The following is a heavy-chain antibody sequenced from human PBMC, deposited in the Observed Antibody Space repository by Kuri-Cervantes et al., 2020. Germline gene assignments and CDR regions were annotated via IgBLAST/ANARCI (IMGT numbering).Heavy chain of an antibody. CDR1: GFTFSSYD. CDR3: AKSRGLVRHGMDV. D-gene: IGHD3/OR15-3a*01. Sequence: ETLSLTCAASGFTFSSYDMHWVRQATGKGLEWVSAIGTAGDTYYPGSVKGRFTISRDNSKNMLYLQLNSLRAEDTAVYYCAKSRGLVRHGMDVWGQGTTVTVSS. CDR2: IGTAGDT. V-gene: IGHV3-13*01. J-gene: IGHJ6*02.